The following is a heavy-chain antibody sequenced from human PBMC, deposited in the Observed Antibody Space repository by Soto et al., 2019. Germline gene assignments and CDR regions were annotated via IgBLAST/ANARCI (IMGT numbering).Heavy chain of an antibody. CDR3: VRDLLDYGGDSAY. CDR1: GGTLSGYA. V-gene: IGHV1-69*06. D-gene: IGHD2-21*02. Sequence: QVQLVQSGAEVKRPGSSVKVSCEASGGTLSGYALSWVRQAPGQGLEWMGGVIPVFGALTYAQKLQDRVTIIADKSTSTAYMELRSLRSEDTAVYYCVRDLLDYGGDSAYWGPGTLVTVSS. CDR2: VIPVFGAL. J-gene: IGHJ4*02.